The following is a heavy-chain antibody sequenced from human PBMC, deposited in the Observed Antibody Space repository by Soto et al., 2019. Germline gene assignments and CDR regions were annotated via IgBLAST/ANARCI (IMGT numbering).Heavy chain of an antibody. CDR2: IYYSGST. Sequence: QVQLQESGPGLVKPSETLSLTCTVSGGSISSYYWSWIRQPPGKGLEWIGYIYYSGSTNYNPSLXSXVXIXIDTSKNQFSLKLSSVTAADTAVYYCARRWGGTFDYWGQGTLVTVSS. J-gene: IGHJ4*02. CDR1: GGSISSYY. V-gene: IGHV4-59*01. CDR3: ARRWGGTFDY. D-gene: IGHD2-21*01.